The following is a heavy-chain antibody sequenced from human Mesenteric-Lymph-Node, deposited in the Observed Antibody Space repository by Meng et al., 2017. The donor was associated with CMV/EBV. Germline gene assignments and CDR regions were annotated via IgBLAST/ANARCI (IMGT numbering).Heavy chain of an antibody. D-gene: IGHD1-26*01. J-gene: IGHJ4*02. CDR2: ISYTASA. CDR1: GDSISSSGHY. CDR3: ARPASSGSYYY. Sequence: SETLSLTCTVSGDSISSSGHYWAWIRQPPGEGLEWIGSISYTASASYHPSLKSRVTISIDASKNQFSLKLSSVTAADTAVYYCARPASSGSYYYWGQGIVVTVSS. V-gene: IGHV4-39*01.